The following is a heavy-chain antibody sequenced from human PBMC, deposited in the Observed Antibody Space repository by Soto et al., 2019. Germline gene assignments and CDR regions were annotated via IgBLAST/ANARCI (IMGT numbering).Heavy chain of an antibody. V-gene: IGHV1-18*01. J-gene: IGHJ4*02. D-gene: IGHD1-26*01. CDR2: ISAYNGNT. Sequence: QVQLVQSGAEVKKPGASVKVSCKASGYTFTSYGISWVRQAPGQGLEWMGWISAYNGNTNYAQKLQGRVTMTTDTSKSPGYMELRSLRSDDTAVYYCARDLGKVGATDFDYWGQGTLVTVSS. CDR1: GYTFTSYG. CDR3: ARDLGKVGATDFDY.